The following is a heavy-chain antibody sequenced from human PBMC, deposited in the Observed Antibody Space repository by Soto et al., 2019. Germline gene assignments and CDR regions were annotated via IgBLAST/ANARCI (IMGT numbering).Heavy chain of an antibody. CDR3: VRQPELCGRTPGLGYYSGDV. D-gene: IGHD2-15*01. V-gene: IGHV4-39*01. Sequence: SETLSLTCTVSGDSVSTNSYYWSWIRQPPGKGLEWIGTIYFSASKHYNPSLEGRVAISADTPNNQLSLRLSSVTAADTAVYYCVRQPELCGRTPGLGYYSGDVWGKGTTATVPS. CDR2: IYFSASK. J-gene: IGHJ6*04. CDR1: GDSVSTNSYY.